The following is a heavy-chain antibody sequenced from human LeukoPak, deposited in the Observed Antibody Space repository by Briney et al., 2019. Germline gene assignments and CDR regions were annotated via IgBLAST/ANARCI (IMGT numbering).Heavy chain of an antibody. CDR3: ARGIAAAGTVDGAFDI. CDR1: GYTFTGYY. V-gene: IGHV1-2*06. D-gene: IGHD6-13*01. Sequence: GASVKVSCKASGYTFTGYYMHWVRQAPGQGLEWMGRINPNSGGTNYAQKFQGRVTMTRDTSISTVYMELSRLRSDDTAVYYCARGIAAAGTVDGAFDIWGQGTMVTVSS. CDR2: INPNSGGT. J-gene: IGHJ3*02.